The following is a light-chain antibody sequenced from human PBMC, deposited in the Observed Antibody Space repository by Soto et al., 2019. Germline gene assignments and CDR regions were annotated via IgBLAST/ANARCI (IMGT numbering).Light chain of an antibody. CDR1: SSNIGAHYD. CDR3: QSYDSSLSEVV. Sequence: QSVLTQPPSVSGAPGQRVTIPCTGSSSNIGAHYDVHWYQQLPGTAPKLLIYAGSNRPSGVPDRFSGSKSGTSASLAITGLQAEDEADYFCQSYDSSLSEVVFGGGTKL. CDR2: AGS. V-gene: IGLV1-40*01. J-gene: IGLJ2*01.